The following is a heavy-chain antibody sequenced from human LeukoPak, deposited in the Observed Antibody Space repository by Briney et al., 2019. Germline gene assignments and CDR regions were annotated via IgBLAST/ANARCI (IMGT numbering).Heavy chain of an antibody. Sequence: GGSLRLSCAASGFTFTTYWMHWVRQAPGEGLVWVSHINSDGSITSYADSVKGRFTISRDNAKNTLYLQMNSLRAEDTAVYYCARDAVDTANAVWGQGTTVTVSS. J-gene: IGHJ6*02. CDR2: INSDGSIT. V-gene: IGHV3-74*01. CDR1: GFTFTTYW. D-gene: IGHD5-18*01. CDR3: ARDAVDTANAV.